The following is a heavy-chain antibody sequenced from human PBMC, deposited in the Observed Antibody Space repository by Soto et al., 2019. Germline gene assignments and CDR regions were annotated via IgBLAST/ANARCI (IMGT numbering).Heavy chain of an antibody. CDR1: GFTFGNYA. J-gene: IGHJ4*02. CDR3: TRAESPAIAYFFAC. V-gene: IGHV3-49*04. CDR2: IRNQTYGGTT. Sequence: GGSLRLCCTASGFTFGNYAINWVRQAPGEGLEWVGLIRNQTYGGTTEYAASLKGRFTISRDDSSGIAYLQMNSLKTEDSAVYYCTRAESPAIAYFFACWGQGTLVTVSS. D-gene: IGHD6-13*01.